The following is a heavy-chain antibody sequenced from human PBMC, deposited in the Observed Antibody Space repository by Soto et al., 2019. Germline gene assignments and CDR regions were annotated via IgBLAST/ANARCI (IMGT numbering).Heavy chain of an antibody. D-gene: IGHD7-27*01. CDR2: IYHTGST. V-gene: IGHV4-31*03. CDR1: GDPVSSGAYY. Sequence: QVQLQESGPGLVQPSQTLSLTCSVSGDPVSSGAYYWTWVRQHPVKGLEWIGYIYHTGSTYYNPSLHSRLTMSIDTSKNQFSLHLYSVTAADTAVYFCAAKLGTTHYFDFWGQGSLVAVSS. J-gene: IGHJ4*02. CDR3: AAKLGTTHYFDF.